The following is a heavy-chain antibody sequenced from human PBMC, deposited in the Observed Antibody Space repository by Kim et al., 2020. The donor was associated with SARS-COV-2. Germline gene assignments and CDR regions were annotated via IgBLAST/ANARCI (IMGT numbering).Heavy chain of an antibody. CDR3: ATDHHNGRVLSGRYYDY. J-gene: IGHJ4*02. D-gene: IGHD1-26*01. CDR1: GYTLTELS. CDR2: FDPEDFET. V-gene: IGHV1-24*01. Sequence: ASVKVSCKVSGYTLTELSMHWVRHAPGKGFEWIGGFDPEDFETMYAQKFQGRVTMTEDTSANTDYMELNSLTSEDTAVYYCATDHHNGRVLSGRYYDYWGQGTLVTVSS.